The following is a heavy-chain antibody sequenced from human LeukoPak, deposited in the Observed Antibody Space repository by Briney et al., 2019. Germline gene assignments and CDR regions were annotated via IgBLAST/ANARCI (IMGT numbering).Heavy chain of an antibody. D-gene: IGHD1-26*01. J-gene: IGHJ4*02. CDR3: AGLTGYSGSEYYFDY. CDR1: GYSISSGYY. Sequence: PSETLSLTCTVSGYSISSGYYWGWIRQPPGKGLEWIGSIYHSGSTYYNPSLKSRVTISVDTSKNQFSLKLSSVTAADTAVYYCAGLTGYSGSEYYFDYWGQGTLVTVSS. CDR2: IYHSGST. V-gene: IGHV4-38-2*02.